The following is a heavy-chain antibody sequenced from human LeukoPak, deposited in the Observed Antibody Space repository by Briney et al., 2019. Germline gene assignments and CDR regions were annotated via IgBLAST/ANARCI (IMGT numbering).Heavy chain of an antibody. CDR1: GYTFTAYY. CDR2: MNPNSGNT. Sequence: ASVKVSCKASGYTFTAYYMHWVRQAPGQGLEWMGWMNPNSGNTGYAQKFQGRVTITRNTSISTAYMELSSLRSEDTAVYYCARGSGSYGGYYFDYWGQGTLVTVSS. CDR3: ARGSGSYGGYYFDY. V-gene: IGHV1-8*03. D-gene: IGHD1-26*01. J-gene: IGHJ4*02.